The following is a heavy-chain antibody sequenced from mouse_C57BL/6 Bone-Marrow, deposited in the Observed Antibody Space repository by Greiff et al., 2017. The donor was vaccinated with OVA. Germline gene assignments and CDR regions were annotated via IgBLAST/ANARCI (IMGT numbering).Heavy chain of an antibody. CDR1: GFTFSDYY. D-gene: IGHD2-2*01. CDR3: ARQGLRGVDY. CDR2: ISNGGGST. Sequence: EVQLQESGGGLVQPGGSLKLSCAASGFTFSDYYMYWVRQTPEKRLEWVAYISNGGGSTYYPDTVKGRFTISRDNAKNTLYLQMSRLKSEDTAMYYCARQGLRGVDYWGQGTSVTVSS. J-gene: IGHJ4*01. V-gene: IGHV5-12*01.